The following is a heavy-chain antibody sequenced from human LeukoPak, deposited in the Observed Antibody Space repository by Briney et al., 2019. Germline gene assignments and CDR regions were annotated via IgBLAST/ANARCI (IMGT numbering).Heavy chain of an antibody. V-gene: IGHV3-49*04. J-gene: IGHJ6*03. D-gene: IGHD3-9*01. CDR1: GFTFGDYA. CDR3: ARDAIFLDYMDV. CDR2: IRSKAYGGTT. Sequence: GGSLRLSCTASGFTFGDYAMSWVRQAPGKGLEWVGFIRSKAYGGTTEYAASVKGRFTISRDNSKNTLYLQMNSLRAEDTAVYYCARDAIFLDYMDVWGKGTTVTVS.